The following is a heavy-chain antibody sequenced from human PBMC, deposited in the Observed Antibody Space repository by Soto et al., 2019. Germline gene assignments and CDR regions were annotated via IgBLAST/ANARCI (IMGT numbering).Heavy chain of an antibody. V-gene: IGHV1-69*08. D-gene: IGHD3-10*01. CDR3: AREKALLWFGELLSRYYYYGMDV. CDR2: IIPILGIA. J-gene: IGHJ6*02. CDR1: GGTFSSYT. Sequence: QVQLVQSGAEVKKPGSSVKVSCKASGGTFSSYTISWVRQAPGQGLEWMGRIIPILGIANYAQKFQGRVTITADKSTSTAYMELSSLRSEDAAVYYCAREKALLWFGELLSRYYYYGMDVWGQGTTVTVSS.